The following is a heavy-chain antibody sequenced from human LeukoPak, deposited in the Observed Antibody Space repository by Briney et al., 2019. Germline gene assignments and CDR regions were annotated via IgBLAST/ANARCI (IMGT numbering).Heavy chain of an antibody. D-gene: IGHD6-13*01. Sequence: SGTLSLTCSVSGGSISTYYWTWIRQPPGKGLEWIGYIYYSGTTNYNPSLKSRVTISVDTSKNQFSLKLDSVTAADTAVYYCARDRGGYSSSWLLDRWGQGTLVTV. CDR3: ARDRGGYSSSWLLDR. J-gene: IGHJ5*02. V-gene: IGHV4-59*01. CDR1: GGSISTYY. CDR2: IYYSGTT.